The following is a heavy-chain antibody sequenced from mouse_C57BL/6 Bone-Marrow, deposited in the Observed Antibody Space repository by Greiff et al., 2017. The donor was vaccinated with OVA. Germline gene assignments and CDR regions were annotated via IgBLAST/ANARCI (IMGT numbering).Heavy chain of an antibody. D-gene: IGHD2-12*01. CDR3: ARVGLRGDAMDY. Sequence: QVQLQQPGAELVKPGAPVKMSCKASGYTFTSYWITWVKQRPGQGLEWIGDIYPGSGSTNYNEKLKSKATLTVDKSSSTAYLKLRSLTSEDSAVYYCARVGLRGDAMDYWGQGTSVTVSS. V-gene: IGHV1-55*01. CDR1: GYTFTSYW. CDR2: IYPGSGST. J-gene: IGHJ4*01.